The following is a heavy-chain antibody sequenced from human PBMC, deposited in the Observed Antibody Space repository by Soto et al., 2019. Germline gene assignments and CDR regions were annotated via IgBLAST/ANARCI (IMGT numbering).Heavy chain of an antibody. D-gene: IGHD1-26*01. V-gene: IGHV3-48*03. CDR1: GFIFSSYG. J-gene: IGHJ5*02. CDR3: AREGYNSVWFDP. CDR2: ISRSGDTI. Sequence: EVQLVESGGGLVQPGGSLRLSCAASGFIFSSYGVNWVRQALGKGLEWVSYISRSGDTIYYAGSVKGRFTISRDNAKDSLYLQMNSLRAEDTAVYYCAREGYNSVWFDPWGQGTLVTVSS.